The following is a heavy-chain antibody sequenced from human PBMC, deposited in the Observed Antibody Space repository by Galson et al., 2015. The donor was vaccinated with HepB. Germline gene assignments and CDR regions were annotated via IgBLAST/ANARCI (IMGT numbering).Heavy chain of an antibody. D-gene: IGHD3-16*01. CDR1: GFTFDDYA. Sequence: SLRLSCAASGFTFDDYAMHWVRQAPGKGLEWVSGISWNSGSIGYADSVKGRFTIPRDNAKNSLYLQMNSLRAEDTALYYCAKDIYPSRRYRHFDYWGQGTLVTVSS. V-gene: IGHV3-9*01. CDR3: AKDIYPSRRYRHFDY. J-gene: IGHJ4*02. CDR2: ISWNSGSI.